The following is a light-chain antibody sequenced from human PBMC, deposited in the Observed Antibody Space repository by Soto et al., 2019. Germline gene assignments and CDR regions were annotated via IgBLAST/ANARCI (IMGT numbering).Light chain of an antibody. Sequence: QTVVTQPPSASGTPGQRVTISCSGSSSNIGTNTVNWYQQLPRTAPKLLIYSNDQRPSGVPDRFSGSKSGTSASLAISGLQSADEADYYCAAWDDSLNGVVCGGGTKLTVL. CDR3: AAWDDSLNGVV. V-gene: IGLV1-44*01. J-gene: IGLJ2*01. CDR2: SND. CDR1: SSNIGTNT.